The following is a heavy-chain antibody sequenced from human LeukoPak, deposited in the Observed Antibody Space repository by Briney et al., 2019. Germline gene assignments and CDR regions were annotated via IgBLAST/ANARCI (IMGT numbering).Heavy chain of an antibody. CDR2: ISGSGVST. Sequence: GGSLRLSCAASGFTYSSYAMSWVRQAPGKGLEWVSAISGSGVSTYYADSVKGRFTISRDNSKNTLYLQMNSLRAEDTAVYYCAKDERNWNYNLASQTYDWGQGTLVTVSS. V-gene: IGHV3-23*01. CDR3: AKDERNWNYNLASQTYD. CDR1: GFTYSSYA. D-gene: IGHD1-7*01. J-gene: IGHJ4*02.